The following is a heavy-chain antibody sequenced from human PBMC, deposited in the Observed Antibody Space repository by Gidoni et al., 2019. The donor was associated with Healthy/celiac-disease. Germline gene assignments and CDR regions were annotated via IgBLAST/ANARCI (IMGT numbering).Heavy chain of an antibody. V-gene: IGHV5-10-1*01. CDR1: GYSFTSYW. J-gene: IGHJ3*02. Sequence: EVQLVQSGAEVKKPGESLRISCKGSGYSFTSYWISWVRQMPGKGLEWMGRIDPSDSYTNYSPSFQGHVTISADKSISTAYLQWSSLKASDTAMYYCARRGDLWELFDAFDIWGQGTMVTVSS. CDR3: ARRGDLWELFDAFDI. D-gene: IGHD1-26*01. CDR2: IDPSDSYT.